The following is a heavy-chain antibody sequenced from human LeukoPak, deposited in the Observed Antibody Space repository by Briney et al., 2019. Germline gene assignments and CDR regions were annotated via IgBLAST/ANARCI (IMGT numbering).Heavy chain of an antibody. CDR2: IYTSGST. V-gene: IGHV4-4*07. D-gene: IGHD6-19*01. Sequence: PSETLSLTCTVSGGSISSYYWSWIRQPAGKGLEWIGRIYTSGSTNYNPSLKSRVTMSVDTSKNQFSLKLSSVTAADTAVYYCASLGSDSSGWLPIDYWGQGTLVTVSS. CDR3: ASLGSDSSGWLPIDY. CDR1: GGSISSYY. J-gene: IGHJ4*02.